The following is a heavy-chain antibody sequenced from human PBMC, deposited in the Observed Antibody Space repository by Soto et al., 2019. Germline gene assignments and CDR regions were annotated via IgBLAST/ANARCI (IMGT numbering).Heavy chain of an antibody. J-gene: IGHJ6*02. CDR1: GYTFTGYY. V-gene: IGHV1-2*02. D-gene: IGHD2-2*02. CDR3: AITHPPNCSSTSCYTSYYYYGMDV. CDR2: INPNSGGT. Sequence: ASVKVSCKASGYTFTGYYMHWVRQAPGQGLEWMGWINPNSGGTNYAQKFQGRVTMTRDTSISTAYMELSRLRSDDTAVYYCAITHPPNCSSTSCYTSYYYYGMDVWGQGTTVTVS.